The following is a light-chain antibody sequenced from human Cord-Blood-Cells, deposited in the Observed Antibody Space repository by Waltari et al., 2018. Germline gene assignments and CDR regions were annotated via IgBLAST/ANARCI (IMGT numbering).Light chain of an antibody. CDR2: DVS. J-gene: IGLJ2*01. CDR3: CSYAGSYTLV. CDR1: SRAVGGYNY. V-gene: IGLV2-11*01. Sequence: QSALTPPRPVSGSPGQSVPLSCTGTSRAVGGYNYVSWYQQHPGKAPKLMIYDVSKRPSGVPDRFSGSKSGNTASLTISGLQAEDEADYYCCSYAGSYTLVFGGGTKLTVL.